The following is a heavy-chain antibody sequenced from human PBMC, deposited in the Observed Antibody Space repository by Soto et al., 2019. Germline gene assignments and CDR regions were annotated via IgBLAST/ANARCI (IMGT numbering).Heavy chain of an antibody. Sequence: QVQLVESGGGVVQPGRSLRLSCAASGFTFSSYGMHWVRQAPGKGLEWVAVISYDGSNKYYADSVKGRFTISRDNSKNTLYLQMNSLRAEDTAVYYCAKDFLGDGYCSSTSCYAYAFDIWGQGTMVTVSS. D-gene: IGHD2-2*03. V-gene: IGHV3-30*18. CDR2: ISYDGSNK. CDR3: AKDFLGDGYCSSTSCYAYAFDI. J-gene: IGHJ3*02. CDR1: GFTFSSYG.